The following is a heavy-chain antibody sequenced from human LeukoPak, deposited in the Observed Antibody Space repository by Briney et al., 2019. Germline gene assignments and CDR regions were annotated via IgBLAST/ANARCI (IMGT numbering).Heavy chain of an antibody. D-gene: IGHD3-22*01. CDR2: ISGSGHDT. Sequence: GGSLRLSCAASGFTFSSYAMSWVRQAPGKGPEWISGISGSGHDTFYADSVKGRFSISRDNSKNTLYLQMNNLRAEDTAVYYCAKRDFYSSTGYYYPYYFDSWGQGTLVTVSS. J-gene: IGHJ4*02. CDR3: AKRDFYSSTGYYYPYYFDS. V-gene: IGHV3-23*01. CDR1: GFTFSSYA.